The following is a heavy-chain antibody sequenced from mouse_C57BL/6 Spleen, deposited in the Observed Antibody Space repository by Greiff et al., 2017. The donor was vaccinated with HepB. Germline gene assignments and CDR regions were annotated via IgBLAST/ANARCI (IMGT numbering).Heavy chain of an antibody. J-gene: IGHJ1*03. D-gene: IGHD2-2*01. CDR3: ARCGYDGYFDV. CDR1: GYTFTSYW. CDR2: IDPSDSYT. Sequence: QVQLQQSGAELVKPGASVKLSCKASGYTFTSYWMQWVKQRPGQGLEWIGEIDPSDSYTNYNQKFKGKATLTVDTSSSTAYMQLSSLTSEDSAVYYCARCGYDGYFDVWGTGTTVTVSS. V-gene: IGHV1-50*01.